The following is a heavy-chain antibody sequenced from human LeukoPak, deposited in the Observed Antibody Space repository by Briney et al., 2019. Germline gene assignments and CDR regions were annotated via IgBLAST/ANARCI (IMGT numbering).Heavy chain of an antibody. D-gene: IGHD6-19*01. CDR3: ARASAVAGPRDY. CDR1: GFTFSSYW. Sequence: GGSLRLSCAASGFTFSSYWMSWVRQAPGKGLEWVANIKSDGSDKYYVDSVKGRFTISRDNAKNSLYLQMNSLRAEDTAIYYCARASAVAGPRDYWGQGTLVAHSS. V-gene: IGHV3-7*01. J-gene: IGHJ4*02. CDR2: IKSDGSDK.